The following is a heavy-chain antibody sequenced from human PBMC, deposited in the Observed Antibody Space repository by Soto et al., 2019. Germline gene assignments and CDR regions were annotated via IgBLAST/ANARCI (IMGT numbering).Heavy chain of an antibody. J-gene: IGHJ6*02. Sequence: QVQLVQSGAEVKKPGASVKVSCKASGYTFTSYGISWVRQAPGQGLEWMGWISAYNGNTSYGHKLQGRVTMTTDTSTSTAYMELWSMRSDEAAGYYGATDRGAYGMDVWDQGTTVTVS. CDR2: ISAYNGNT. D-gene: IGHD3-10*01. CDR1: GYTFTSYG. CDR3: ATDRGAYGMDV. V-gene: IGHV1-18*01.